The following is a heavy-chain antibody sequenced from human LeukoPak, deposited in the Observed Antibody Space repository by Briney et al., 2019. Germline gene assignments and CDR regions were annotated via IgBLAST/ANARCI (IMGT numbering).Heavy chain of an antibody. CDR1: GGSISSSSYY. Sequence: SETLSLTCTVSGGSISSSSYYWGWIRQPPGKGLEWIGSIYYSGSTYYNPSLKSRVTISVDTSKNQFSLKLSSVTAADTAVYYCARDWMEGASFEIQGPVDYWGQGTLVTVSS. D-gene: IGHD1-26*01. V-gene: IGHV4-39*02. J-gene: IGHJ4*02. CDR2: IYYSGST. CDR3: ARDWMEGASFEIQGPVDY.